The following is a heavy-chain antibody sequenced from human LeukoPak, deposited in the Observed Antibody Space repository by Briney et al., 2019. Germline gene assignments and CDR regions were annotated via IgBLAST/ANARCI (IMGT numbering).Heavy chain of an antibody. J-gene: IGHJ4*02. CDR3: AISSGWYLGNFDY. D-gene: IGHD6-19*01. V-gene: IGHV3-53*01. CDR2: IYSGGST. Sequence: GGSLRLSCAASGFTVSSNYMSWVRPAPGKGLEWVSVIYSGGSTYYADSVKGRFTISRDNSKNTHYLQMNSLSAVNTAVYYCAISSGWYLGNFDYWGQGTLVTVSS. CDR1: GFTVSSNY.